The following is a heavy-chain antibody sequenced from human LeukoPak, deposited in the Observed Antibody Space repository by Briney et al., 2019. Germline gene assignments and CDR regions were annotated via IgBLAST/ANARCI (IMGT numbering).Heavy chain of an antibody. CDR1: GFIFSRYA. CDR3: VKSGNNRFDY. D-gene: IGHD4-23*01. J-gene: IGHJ4*02. Sequence: GGSLTLPCAASGFIFSRYAMRWVRQAAGKRLGGGSGSSGSGSSGNTYYGDSVKSRFTISRDNSENPLYWQMNSRRAEDTAIYFCVKSGNNRFDYWGQRTLVTVSS. V-gene: IGHV3-23*01. CDR2: SSGSGSSGNT.